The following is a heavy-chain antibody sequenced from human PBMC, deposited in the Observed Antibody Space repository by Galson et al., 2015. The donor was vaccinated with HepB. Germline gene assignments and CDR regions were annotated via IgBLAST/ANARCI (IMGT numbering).Heavy chain of an antibody. J-gene: IGHJ4*02. Sequence: SLRLSCAASGFTFSSYGMHWVRQAPGKGLEWVAFIRYDGSNKYYADSVKGRFTISRDNSKNTLYLQMNSLRAEDTAVYYCAKIPHYYGSSGYSGDYWGQGTLVTVSS. D-gene: IGHD3-22*01. V-gene: IGHV3-30*02. CDR2: IRYDGSNK. CDR1: GFTFSSYG. CDR3: AKIPHYYGSSGYSGDY.